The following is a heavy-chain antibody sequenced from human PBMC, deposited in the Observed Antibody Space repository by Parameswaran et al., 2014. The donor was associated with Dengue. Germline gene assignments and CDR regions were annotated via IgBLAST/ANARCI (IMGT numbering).Heavy chain of an antibody. D-gene: IGHD2-2*01. J-gene: IGHJ5*02. CDR2: INPNSGGT. V-gene: IGHV1-2*02. CDR3: ARARGRGVPAAKPSNWFDP. Sequence: WVRQAPGQGLEWMGWINPNSGGTNYAQKFQGRVTMTRDTSISTAYMELSRLRSDDTAVYYCARARGRGVPAAKPSNWFDPWGQGTLVTVSS.